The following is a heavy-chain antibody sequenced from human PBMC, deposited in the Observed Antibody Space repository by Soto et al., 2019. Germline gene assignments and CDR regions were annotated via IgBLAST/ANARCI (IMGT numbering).Heavy chain of an antibody. CDR2: INPNSGGT. Sequence: ASVKVSCKASGYTFIGYYMHWVRQAPGQGLEWMGWINPNSGGTNSAQKFQGRVTMTRDTSISTAYMELSRLRYDDTAVYYCARESLDRDDAFDIWGQGTMVTVSS. J-gene: IGHJ3*02. CDR3: ARESLDRDDAFDI. CDR1: GYTFIGYY. D-gene: IGHD1-1*01. V-gene: IGHV1-2*02.